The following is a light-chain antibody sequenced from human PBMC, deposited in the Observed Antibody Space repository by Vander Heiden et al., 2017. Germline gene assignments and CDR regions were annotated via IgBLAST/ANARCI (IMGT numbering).Light chain of an antibody. CDR2: DNN. V-gene: IGLV1-51*01. CDR1: SSNIGYNS. Sequence: QTVLTPPPSVSADQEQKVTISCSGGSSNIGYNSVSWYQQLPGTAPKFLIYDNNKRPSVIPDRFSGSKSGTSATLDITGRQTGDEAGYYCGAWDSSLSFVLFGGGTKLTVL. J-gene: IGLJ3*02. CDR3: GAWDSSLSFVL.